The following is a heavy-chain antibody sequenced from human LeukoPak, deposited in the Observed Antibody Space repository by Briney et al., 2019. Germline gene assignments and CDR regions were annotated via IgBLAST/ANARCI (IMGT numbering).Heavy chain of an antibody. CDR2: INHSGST. Sequence: TSSETLSLTCTVSGGSISSSSYYWGWIRQPPGKGLEWIGEINHSGSTNYNPSLKSRVTISVDTSKNQFSLKLSSVTAADTAVYYCASDYSRSGPFDYWGQGTLVTVSS. D-gene: IGHD4-4*01. CDR3: ASDYSRSGPFDY. J-gene: IGHJ4*02. V-gene: IGHV4-39*07. CDR1: GGSISSSSYY.